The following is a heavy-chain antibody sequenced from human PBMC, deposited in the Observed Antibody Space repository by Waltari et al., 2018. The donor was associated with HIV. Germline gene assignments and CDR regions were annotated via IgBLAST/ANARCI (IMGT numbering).Heavy chain of an antibody. J-gene: IGHJ4*02. CDR1: GYTFNNYA. CDR2: MNPNTVDP. CDR3: ARSPAF. V-gene: IGHV7-4-1*02. Sequence: QVQLVQSGSQLKKPGASLKISCKASGYTFNNYAMHWVRQAPGPGLEWMGWMNPNTVDPTYAQGFTGRFVFSLDTSMGTTYLQINTLKPEDSAVYYCARSPAFWGQGTLVIVSS.